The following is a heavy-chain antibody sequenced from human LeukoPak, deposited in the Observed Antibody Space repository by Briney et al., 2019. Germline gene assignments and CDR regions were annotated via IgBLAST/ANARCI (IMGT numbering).Heavy chain of an antibody. CDR3: ARGRITIAFDI. CDR1: RGSFSGYY. CDR2: INHSGST. J-gene: IGHJ3*02. Sequence: SETLSLTCTVSRGSFSGYYWSWIRQPPGKGLEWIGEINHSGSTNYNPSLKSRVTISVDTSKNQFSLKLSSVTAADTAVYYCARGRITIAFDIWGQGTMVTVSS. D-gene: IGHD3-3*01. V-gene: IGHV4-34*01.